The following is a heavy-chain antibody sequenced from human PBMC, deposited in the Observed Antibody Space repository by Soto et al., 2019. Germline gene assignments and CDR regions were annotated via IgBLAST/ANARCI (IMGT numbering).Heavy chain of an antibody. CDR3: ARSSGDYGKFDY. V-gene: IGHV3-33*01. D-gene: IGHD4-17*01. CDR1: GFTFSSYG. J-gene: IGHJ4*02. CDR2: IWYDGSNK. Sequence: QVQLVESGGGVVQPGRSLRLSCAASGFTFSSYGMHWVRRAPGKGLEWVAVIWYDGSNKYYADSVKGRFTISRDNSKNTLYLQMNSLRAEDTAVYYCARSSGDYGKFDYWGQGTLVTVSS.